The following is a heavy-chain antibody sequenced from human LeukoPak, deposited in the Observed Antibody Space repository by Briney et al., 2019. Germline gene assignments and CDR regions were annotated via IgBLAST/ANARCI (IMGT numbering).Heavy chain of an antibody. D-gene: IGHD4-11*01. Sequence: ASVKVSCKASGYTFTSYYMHWVRQAPGQGLEWMGIIKPSGGSTSYAQKFQGRVTMTRDTSTSTVYMELSSLRSEDTAVYYCARDFGITGLQRARNWFDPWGQGTLVTVSS. V-gene: IGHV1-46*01. CDR1: GYTFTSYY. CDR2: IKPSGGST. CDR3: ARDFGITGLQRARNWFDP. J-gene: IGHJ5*02.